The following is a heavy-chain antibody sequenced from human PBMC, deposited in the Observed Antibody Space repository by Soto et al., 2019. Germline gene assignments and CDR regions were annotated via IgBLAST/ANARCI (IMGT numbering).Heavy chain of an antibody. CDR1: GGSISSYY. CDR2: IYYSGST. CDR3: ARVVAAAGPLDY. D-gene: IGHD6-13*01. J-gene: IGHJ4*02. Sequence: QGQLQESGPGLVKPSETLSLTCTVSGGSISSYYWSWIRQPPGKGLEWIGYIYYSGSTNYNPSLKSRVTISVDTSKNQFSLKLSSVTAADTAVYYCARVVAAAGPLDYWGQGTLVTVSS. V-gene: IGHV4-59*01.